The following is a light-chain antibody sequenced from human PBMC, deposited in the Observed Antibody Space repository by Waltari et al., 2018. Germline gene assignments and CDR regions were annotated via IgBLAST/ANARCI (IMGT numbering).Light chain of an antibody. V-gene: IGLV2-14*03. CDR3: GSYSSSSPLV. CDR2: AVS. J-gene: IGLJ2*01. CDR1: SSDVGGYNF. Sequence: QSALTQPASVSGSPGQSITIPCTGTSSDVGGYNFASWYQQHPVKTPKLMIYAVSYRPSGVSNRFSGSKSANTAFLTISGLQAEDEGEYHCGSYSSSSPLVFGGGTKLTVL.